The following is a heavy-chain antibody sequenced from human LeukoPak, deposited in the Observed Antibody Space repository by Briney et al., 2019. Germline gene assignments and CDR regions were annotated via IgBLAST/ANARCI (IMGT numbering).Heavy chain of an antibody. Sequence: PSETLSLTCTVSGGSISNSSYYWGCIRQPPGKGLEWIGSIYYSGSTHYNPSLKSRVTMSVDTSKNQFSLKLSSVTAADTAVYYCARDTGITIFGVVPDDNWFDPWGQGTLVTVSS. D-gene: IGHD3-3*01. V-gene: IGHV4-39*07. J-gene: IGHJ5*02. CDR1: GGSISNSSYY. CDR2: IYYSGST. CDR3: ARDTGITIFGVVPDDNWFDP.